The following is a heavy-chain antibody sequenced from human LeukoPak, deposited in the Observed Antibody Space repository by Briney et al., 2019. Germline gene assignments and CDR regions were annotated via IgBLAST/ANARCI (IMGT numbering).Heavy chain of an antibody. CDR3: ARDRNYDFLFDY. CDR1: GYTFTCYY. CDR2: INPNSGGT. D-gene: IGHD3-3*01. Sequence: ASVKVSCKASGYTFTCYYMHWVRQAPGQGLEWMGWINPNSGGTNYAQKFQGRVTMTRDTSISTAYMELSRLRSDDTAVYYCARDRNYDFLFDYWGQGTLVTVSS. J-gene: IGHJ4*02. V-gene: IGHV1-2*02.